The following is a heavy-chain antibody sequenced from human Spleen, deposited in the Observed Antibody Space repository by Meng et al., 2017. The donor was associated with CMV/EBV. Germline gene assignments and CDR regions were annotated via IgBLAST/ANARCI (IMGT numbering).Heavy chain of an antibody. CDR3: ARVWGHCTSMTCYKMRDSFDS. D-gene: IGHD2-2*02. J-gene: IGHJ4*02. V-gene: IGHV4-34*01. Sequence: SETLSLTCAVYGGSFSTYYWSWIRQPPGKGLEWIGEISDDGSTNYNPSLKSRVTISLDTSKNQFSLNLSSVTAADTAVYYCARVWGHCTSMTCYKMRDSFDSWGQGTLVTVSS. CDR1: GGSFSTYY. CDR2: ISDDGST.